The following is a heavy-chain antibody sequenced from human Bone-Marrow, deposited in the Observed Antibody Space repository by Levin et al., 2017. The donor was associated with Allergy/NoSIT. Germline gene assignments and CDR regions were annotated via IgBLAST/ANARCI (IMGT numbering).Heavy chain of an antibody. Sequence: LSLTCAASGFSFKIYWMSWFRQAPGKGLELVANIKEDGSGTYYMDSVRGRFTISRDNAKDALYLQMNSLRIEDTAIYYCTRALLRWFDKAADSWGQGTLVTVSS. D-gene: IGHD4-23*01. J-gene: IGHJ5*01. CDR1: GFSFKIYW. V-gene: IGHV3-7*01. CDR2: IKEDGSGT. CDR3: TRALLRWFDKAADS.